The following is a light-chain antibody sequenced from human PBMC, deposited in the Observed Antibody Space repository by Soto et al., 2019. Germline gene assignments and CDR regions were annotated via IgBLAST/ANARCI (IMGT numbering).Light chain of an antibody. CDR2: DAS. J-gene: IGKJ5*01. CDR3: QQRSNWPPIT. Sequence: EIVLTQSPATLSLSPGERAALSCRASQSISSDLAWYQQKPGQAPRLLIYDASDSATGIPGRFSGSGSGTDFTLTITSLEPEDFAVYYCQQRSNWPPITFGQGTRLEIK. CDR1: QSISSD. V-gene: IGKV3-11*01.